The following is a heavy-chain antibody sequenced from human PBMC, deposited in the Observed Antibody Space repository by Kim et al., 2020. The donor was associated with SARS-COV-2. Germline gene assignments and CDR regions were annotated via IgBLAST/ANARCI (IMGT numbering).Heavy chain of an antibody. D-gene: IGHD5-18*01. Sequence: QKFQGRVTITADESTRTAYMELSSLRSEDTAVYYCARGSKGELWLRLFDYWGQGTLVTVSS. CDR3: ARGSKGELWLRLFDY. V-gene: IGHV1-69*01. J-gene: IGHJ4*02.